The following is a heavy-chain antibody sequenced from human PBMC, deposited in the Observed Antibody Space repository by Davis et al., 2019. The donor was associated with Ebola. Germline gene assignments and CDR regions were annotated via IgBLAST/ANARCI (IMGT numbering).Heavy chain of an antibody. V-gene: IGHV5-51*01. CDR3: ARGTLGYCSSTSCYRGYNWFDP. Sequence: PGGSLRLSCKGSGYSFTSYWIGWVRQMPGKGLEWMGIIYPGDSDTRYSPSFQGQVTISADKSISTAYLQWSSLKASDTAMYYCARGTLGYCSSTSCYRGYNWFDPWGQGTLVTVSS. D-gene: IGHD2-2*02. CDR1: GYSFTSYW. J-gene: IGHJ5*02. CDR2: IYPGDSDT.